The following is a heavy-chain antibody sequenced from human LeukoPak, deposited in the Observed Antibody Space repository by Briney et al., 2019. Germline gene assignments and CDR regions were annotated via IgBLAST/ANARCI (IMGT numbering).Heavy chain of an antibody. V-gene: IGHV1-18*01. J-gene: IGHJ5*02. CDR3: ARGGHSGSYYDWFDP. Sequence: ASVKVSCKASGYTFTSYGISWVRQAPGQGLEWMGWISAYNGNTNYAQKLQGRVTMTTDTSTSTAYMELRSLRSDDTAVYYCARGGHSGSYYDWFDPWGQGTLVTVSS. CDR2: ISAYNGNT. D-gene: IGHD1-26*01. CDR1: GYTFTSYG.